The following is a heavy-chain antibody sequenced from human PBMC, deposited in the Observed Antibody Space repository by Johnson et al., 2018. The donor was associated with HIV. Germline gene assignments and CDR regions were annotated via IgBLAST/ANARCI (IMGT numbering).Heavy chain of an antibody. D-gene: IGHD2-21*01. CDR1: GFTFSSYA. J-gene: IGHJ3*02. CDR3: ANALILDAFNI. Sequence: VQLVESGGGLVQPGGSLRLSCAASGFTFSSYAMTWVRQAPGKGLEWICTISGDDGDTFYTDSVKGRFTISRDNSKNTVYLHISSLTADDTAVYYCANALILDAFNIWGPGTMVTVSS. CDR2: ISGDDGDT. V-gene: IGHV3-23*04.